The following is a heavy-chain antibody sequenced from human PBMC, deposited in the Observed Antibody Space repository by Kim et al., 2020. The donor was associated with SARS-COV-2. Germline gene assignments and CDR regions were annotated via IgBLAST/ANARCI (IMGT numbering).Heavy chain of an antibody. Sequence: SETLSLTCTVSGGSISSGGYYWSWIRQHPGKGLEWIGYIYYSGSTYYNPSLKSRVTISVDTSKNQFSLKLSSVTAADTAVYYCARDMIRGGYYDDDAFDIWGQGTVVNVSS. D-gene: IGHD3-22*01. V-gene: IGHV4-31*03. CDR3: ARDMIRGGYYDDDAFDI. CDR1: GGSISSGGYY. CDR2: IYYSGST. J-gene: IGHJ3*02.